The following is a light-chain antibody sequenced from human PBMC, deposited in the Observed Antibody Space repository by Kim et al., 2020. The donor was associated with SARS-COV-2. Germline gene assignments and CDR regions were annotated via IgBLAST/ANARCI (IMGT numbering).Light chain of an antibody. CDR2: GAS. Sequence: SVSPGETTTLFCRASQRISSNLAWYQQKPGQAPRLLMFGASTRATGIPARFTGSGSGTEFTLTISSLQSDDLAVYYCQQYTYWPYTFGQGTKLEI. CDR3: QQYTYWPYT. J-gene: IGKJ2*01. CDR1: QRISSN. V-gene: IGKV3-15*01.